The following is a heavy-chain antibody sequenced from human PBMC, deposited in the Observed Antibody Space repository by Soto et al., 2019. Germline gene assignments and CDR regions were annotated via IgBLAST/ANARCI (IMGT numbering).Heavy chain of an antibody. Sequence: LKISCRTSGYKFTSSWIAWVRQMPGKGLEWMVIIFPSDSDTRYSPSFQGQVTISADRSTSTVFLQWASLKASDTAVYFCARKDKSGYFNWFDPWGQGTLVTVSS. J-gene: IGHJ5*02. CDR2: IFPSDSDT. CDR3: ARKDKSGYFNWFDP. D-gene: IGHD3-22*01. V-gene: IGHV5-51*01. CDR1: GYKFTSSW.